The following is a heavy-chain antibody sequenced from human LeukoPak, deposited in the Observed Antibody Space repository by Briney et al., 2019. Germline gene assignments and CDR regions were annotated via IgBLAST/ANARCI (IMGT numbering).Heavy chain of an antibody. CDR1: GYPFTSFG. Sequence: ASVKVSCKASGYPFTSFGISWVRQAPGQGLEWMGWISGYNGKTNYAQNLQGRVTMTTDTSTGTAYVELGSLRSDDMAVYYCARDRVYDYSNPRGFDYWGQGTLVTVSS. CDR2: ISGYNGKT. CDR3: ARDRVYDYSNPRGFDY. J-gene: IGHJ4*02. D-gene: IGHD4-11*01. V-gene: IGHV1-18*03.